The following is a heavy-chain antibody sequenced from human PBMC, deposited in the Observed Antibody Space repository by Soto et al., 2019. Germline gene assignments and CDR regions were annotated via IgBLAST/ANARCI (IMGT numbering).Heavy chain of an antibody. Sequence: ASVKVSCKASGYTFTSYGISWVRQAPGQGLEWMGWISAYNGNTNYAQKLQGRVTMTTDTSTSTAYMELRSLRSDDTAVYYCARDSLHYDFWSGSLVYNWFDPWGQGTLVTVSS. CDR3: ARDSLHYDFWSGSLVYNWFDP. V-gene: IGHV1-18*01. D-gene: IGHD3-3*01. CDR2: ISAYNGNT. J-gene: IGHJ5*02. CDR1: GYTFTSYG.